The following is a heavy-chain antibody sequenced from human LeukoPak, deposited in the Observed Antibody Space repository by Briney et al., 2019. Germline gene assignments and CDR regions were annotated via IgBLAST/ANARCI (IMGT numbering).Heavy chain of an antibody. CDR3: ARNRYYYGSGTYGVPNWFDP. Sequence: SETLSLTCTVSGGSVSRSPYYWGWIRQPPGKGLEWIGNIYYSGSTCYNPSLKSRVTISVDTSKNQFSLKLSSVTAADTAVYYCARNRYYYGSGTYGVPNWFDPWGQGTLVTVSS. D-gene: IGHD3-10*01. J-gene: IGHJ5*02. CDR2: IYYSGST. CDR1: GGSVSRSPYY. V-gene: IGHV4-39*01.